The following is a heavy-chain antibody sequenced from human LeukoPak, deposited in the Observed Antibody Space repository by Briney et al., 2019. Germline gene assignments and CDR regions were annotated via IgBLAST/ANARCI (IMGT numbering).Heavy chain of an antibody. CDR1: GGTFSSYA. Sequence: ASVKVSCKASGGTFSSYAISWVRQAPGQGLAWMGRIIPILGIANYAQKFQGRVTITADKSTSTAYMELSSLRSEDTAVYYCARGPLGYDRRNFQHWGQGTLVTVSS. CDR3: ARGPLGYDRRNFQH. J-gene: IGHJ1*01. V-gene: IGHV1-69*04. CDR2: IIPILGIA. D-gene: IGHD3-22*01.